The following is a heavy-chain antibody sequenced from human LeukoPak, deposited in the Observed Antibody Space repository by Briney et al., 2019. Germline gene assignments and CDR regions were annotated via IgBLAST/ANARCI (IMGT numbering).Heavy chain of an antibody. CDR3: ARDEISANWFDP. CDR1: GGSISGFY. J-gene: IGHJ5*02. CDR2: IFHSGNT. V-gene: IGHV4-59*01. Sequence: PSETLSLTCTVSGGSISGFYWYWLRQPPGKGLEWIGYIFHSGNTRYNPSLKSRVTISVDTSKNQFSLKLSSVTAADTAVYYCARDEISANWFDPWGQGTLVTVSS. D-gene: IGHD3-10*01.